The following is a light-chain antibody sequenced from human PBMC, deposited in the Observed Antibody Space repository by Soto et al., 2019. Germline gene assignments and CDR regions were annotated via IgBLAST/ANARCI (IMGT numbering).Light chain of an antibody. CDR1: QDISSW. J-gene: IGKJ5*01. CDR3: QQASSFPPT. Sequence: DIQMTQSPSSVSASAGDRVTITCRASQDISSWLAWYQQKPGKAPKIMIYAASSLQGGVPSRFSGSGSGTEFTLTISSLQPEDFATYYCQQASSFPPTFGQGTRLDIK. V-gene: IGKV1-12*01. CDR2: AAS.